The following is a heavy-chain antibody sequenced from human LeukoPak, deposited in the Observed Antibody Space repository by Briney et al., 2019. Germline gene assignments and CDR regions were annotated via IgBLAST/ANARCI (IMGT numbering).Heavy chain of an antibody. CDR3: ATAGYSSSWYFYY. CDR1: GFTFRRYS. D-gene: IGHD6-13*01. Sequence: PGGSLRLSCAAPGFTFRRYSTNWVPQCPGKGRGGVSSISRSSRYIYSAHSVKGRFTISTDKAKNSLYLQMKSLRAEDTALYNCATAGYSSSWYFYYWGQGTLVTVSS. CDR2: ISRSSRYI. J-gene: IGHJ4*02. V-gene: IGHV3-21*01.